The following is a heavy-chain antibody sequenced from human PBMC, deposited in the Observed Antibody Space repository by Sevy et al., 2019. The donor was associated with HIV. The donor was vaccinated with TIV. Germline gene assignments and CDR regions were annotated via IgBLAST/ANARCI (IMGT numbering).Heavy chain of an antibody. CDR2: VDPEDGET. D-gene: IGHD6-19*01. V-gene: IGHV1-24*01. CDR3: ATILRSGGWRKFDP. Sequence: ASVKVSCKVSGYTLTELSMHWVRQAPGKGLEWMGGVDPEDGETIYAQKFQGRVTMTEDTSTDTAYMELSSLRSEDTAVYYCATILRSGGWRKFDPGGQGTLVTVSS. CDR1: GYTLTELS. J-gene: IGHJ5*02.